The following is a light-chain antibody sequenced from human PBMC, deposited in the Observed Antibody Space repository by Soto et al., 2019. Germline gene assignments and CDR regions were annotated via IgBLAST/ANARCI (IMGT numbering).Light chain of an antibody. Sequence: SVLTQPASVSGSPGQSITISCTGTSSDVGGYDHVSWYQQHPGKAPTLIIYDVTVRPSGISRRFSGSKSDNTASLAVSGLQPEDEADYYCSSYTNKYTLLFGGGTKVTV. CDR1: SSDVGGYDH. CDR3: SSYTNKYTLL. CDR2: DVT. J-gene: IGLJ3*02. V-gene: IGLV2-14*03.